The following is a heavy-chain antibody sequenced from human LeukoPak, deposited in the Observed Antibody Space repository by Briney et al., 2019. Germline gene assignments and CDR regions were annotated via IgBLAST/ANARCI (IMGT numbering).Heavy chain of an antibody. V-gene: IGHV4-59*08. J-gene: IGHJ3*02. CDR1: GGSISSYY. Sequence: SESLSLTCTVSGGSISSYYWSWIRQPPGKGLEWIAYIYYSGGTNYNPSLKSRVTISVDTSKKQFSLKLSSVTAAETAVYYCARQGWVYYYDSSGLDAFDIWGQGTMVTVSS. CDR3: ARQGWVYYYDSSGLDAFDI. CDR2: IYYSGGT. D-gene: IGHD3-22*01.